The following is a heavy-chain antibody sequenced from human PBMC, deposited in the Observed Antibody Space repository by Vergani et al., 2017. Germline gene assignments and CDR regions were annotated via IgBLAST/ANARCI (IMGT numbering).Heavy chain of an antibody. CDR3: ATYYYDSSGQYYFGY. J-gene: IGHJ4*02. CDR2: INPSGGST. CDR1: GYTFTSYY. Sequence: QVQLVQSGAEVKKPGASVKVSCKASGYTFTSYYMHWVRQAPGQGLEWMGIINPSGGSTSYAQKFQGRVTMTRDTSTSTVYMELSSLRSEDTAVYYCATYYYDSSGQYYFGYWGQGTLVTVSS. V-gene: IGHV1-46*03. D-gene: IGHD3-22*01.